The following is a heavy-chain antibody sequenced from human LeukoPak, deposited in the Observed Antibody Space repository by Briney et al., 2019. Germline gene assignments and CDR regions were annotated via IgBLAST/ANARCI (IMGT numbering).Heavy chain of an antibody. V-gene: IGHV3-7*01. CDR2: IKQDGGEK. J-gene: IGHJ6*02. CDR1: GFTFSSYW. D-gene: IGHD6-19*01. Sequence: GGSLRLSCAASGFTFSSYWMSWVRQAPGKGLEWVANIKQDGGEKYYVDSVKGRFTISRDNALNSLYLQMNSLRAEDTAVYYCVRDRSVADTYYYGMDVWGQGTTVTVSS. CDR3: VRDRSVADTYYYGMDV.